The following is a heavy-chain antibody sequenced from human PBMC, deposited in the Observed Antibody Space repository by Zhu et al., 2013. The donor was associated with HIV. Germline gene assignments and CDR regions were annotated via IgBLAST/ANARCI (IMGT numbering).Heavy chain of an antibody. V-gene: IGHV1-46*01. CDR2: INPSGGST. Sequence: QVQLVQSGAEVKKPGASVKVSCKASGYTFTSYYMHWVRQVPGQGLEWMGIINPSGGSTSYAQKFQGRVTMTRDTSTSTVYMELSSLRSEDTAVYYCARDMGIAAAGGGPIDYWGQGTLVTVSS. J-gene: IGHJ4*02. CDR3: ARDMGIAAAGGGPIDY. D-gene: IGHD6-13*01. CDR1: GYTFTSYY.